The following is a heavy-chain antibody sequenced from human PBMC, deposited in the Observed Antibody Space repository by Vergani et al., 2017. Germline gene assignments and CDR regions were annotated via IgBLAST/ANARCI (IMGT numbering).Heavy chain of an antibody. CDR3: ASRVRGPYYYYCMDV. CDR1: GGYIRSSRDY. CDR2: IYYSGST. J-gene: IGHJ6*02. V-gene: IGHV4-39*01. Sequence: QLQLQESGPGLGKPSETLSLTCTVSGGYIRSSRDYWGWIRQPPGKGLELMGSIYYSGSTYYNPSLKSRVTISVDTSKNQFSLKLSSVTAADTAVYYCASRVRGPYYYYCMDVWGQGTTVTVSS. D-gene: IGHD3-10*01.